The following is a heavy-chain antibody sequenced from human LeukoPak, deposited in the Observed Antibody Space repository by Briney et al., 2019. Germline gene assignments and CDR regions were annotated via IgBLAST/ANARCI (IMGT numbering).Heavy chain of an antibody. CDR1: GYTFTGYY. D-gene: IGHD3-22*01. J-gene: IGHJ4*02. CDR2: INPNSGGT. Sequence: ASVQVSCKASGYTFTGYYMHWVRQAPGQGLEWMGRINPNSGGTNYAQKFQGRVTMTRDTSISTAYMELSRLRSDDTAVYYCATDPVLSSGYYYVGYWGQGTLVTVSS. CDR3: ATDPVLSSGYYYVGY. V-gene: IGHV1-2*06.